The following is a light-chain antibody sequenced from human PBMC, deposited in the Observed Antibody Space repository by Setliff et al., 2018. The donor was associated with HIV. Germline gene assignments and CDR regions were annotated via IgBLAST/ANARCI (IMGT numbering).Light chain of an antibody. CDR3: NSYATRSYV. CDR2: DVY. CDR1: SSDVGAYNH. Sequence: QSALTQPRSVSGSLGQSVAISCSGSSSDVGAYNHVSWYQQYPGKAPTLIIHDVYQRPSGVPDRFSGSKSGNTASLTISGLRAEDEADYYCNSYATRSYVFGTGTKVTVL. V-gene: IGLV2-11*01. J-gene: IGLJ1*01.